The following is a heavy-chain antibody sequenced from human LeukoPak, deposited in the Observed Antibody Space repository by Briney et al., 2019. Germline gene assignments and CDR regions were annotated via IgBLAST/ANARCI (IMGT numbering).Heavy chain of an antibody. J-gene: IGHJ5*02. D-gene: IGHD2-2*01. Sequence: PSETLSLTCAVYGGSSSGYYWSWIRQPPGKGLEWIGEINHSGSTNYNPSLKSRVTISVDTSKNQFSLKLSSVTAADTAVYYCARGADIVVVPAAHLNWFDPWGQGTLVTVSS. CDR2: INHSGST. V-gene: IGHV4-34*01. CDR1: GGSSSGYY. CDR3: ARGADIVVVPAAHLNWFDP.